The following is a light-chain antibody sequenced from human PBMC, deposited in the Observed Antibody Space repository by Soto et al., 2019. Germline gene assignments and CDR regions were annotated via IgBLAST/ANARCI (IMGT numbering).Light chain of an antibody. CDR3: CSSAGSTYV. CDR1: SSDVGAYSF. CDR2: AVT. Sequence: QSALAQPRSVSGSPGQSVTISCTGTSSDVGAYSFVSWYQQYPGKAPKLMIYAVTQRPSGVPDRFSGSKSGNTASLTISGLQADDEADYYCCSSAGSTYVFGTGTKVTVL. V-gene: IGLV2-11*01. J-gene: IGLJ1*01.